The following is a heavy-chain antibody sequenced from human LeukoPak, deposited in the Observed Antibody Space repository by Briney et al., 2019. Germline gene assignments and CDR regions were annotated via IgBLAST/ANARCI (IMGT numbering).Heavy chain of an antibody. V-gene: IGHV4-31*03. J-gene: IGHJ4*02. Sequence: SETLSLTCTVSGGSISSGGYYWSWIRQHPGKGLEWIGYIYYSGSTYYNPSLKSRATIPVDTSKNQFSLKLSSVTAADTAVYYCARAPLLYYFDYWGQGTLVTVSS. CDR1: GGSISSGGYY. D-gene: IGHD3-10*01. CDR3: ARAPLLYYFDY. CDR2: IYYSGST.